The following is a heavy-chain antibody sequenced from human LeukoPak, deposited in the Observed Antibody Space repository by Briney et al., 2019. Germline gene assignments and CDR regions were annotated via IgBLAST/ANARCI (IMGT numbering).Heavy chain of an antibody. CDR3: ARHYDFYYYYMDV. V-gene: IGHV3-33*03. J-gene: IGHJ6*03. CDR2: IWYDGSNK. D-gene: IGHD3-3*01. CDR1: GFTFSSYG. Sequence: PGGSLRLSCAASGFTFSSYGMHWVRQAPGKGLEWVAVIWYDGSNKYYADSVKGRFTISRDNAKNTLYLQMNSLRAEDTAVYFCARHYDFYYYYMDVWGKGTTVTVSS.